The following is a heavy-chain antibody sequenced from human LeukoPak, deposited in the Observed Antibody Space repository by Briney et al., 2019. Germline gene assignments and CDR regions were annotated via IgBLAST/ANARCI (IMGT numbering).Heavy chain of an antibody. D-gene: IGHD4-17*01. CDR1: GGTFSSYA. Sequence: EASVKVSCKASGGTFSSYAISWVRQAPGQGLEWMGGIIPIFGTANYAQKFQGRVTITADESTSTAYMELSSLRSEDTAVYYCARDDNDYGDYYNWFDPWGQGTLVTVSS. CDR3: ARDDNDYGDYYNWFDP. CDR2: IIPIFGTA. V-gene: IGHV1-69*13. J-gene: IGHJ5*02.